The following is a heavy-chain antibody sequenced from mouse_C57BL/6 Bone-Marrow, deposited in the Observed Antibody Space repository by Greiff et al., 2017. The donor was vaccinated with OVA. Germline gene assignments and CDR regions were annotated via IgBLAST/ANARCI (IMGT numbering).Heavy chain of an antibody. J-gene: IGHJ1*03. CDR2: ISDGGSYT. CDR1: GFTFSSYA. Sequence: EVKVEESGGGLVKPGGSLKLSCAASGFTFSSYAMSWVRQTPEKRLEWVATISDGGSYTYYPDNVKGRFTISRDNAKNNLYLQMSHLKSEDTAMYYCARERDGSSYWYFDVWGTGTTVTVSS. D-gene: IGHD1-1*01. CDR3: ARERDGSSYWYFDV. V-gene: IGHV5-4*01.